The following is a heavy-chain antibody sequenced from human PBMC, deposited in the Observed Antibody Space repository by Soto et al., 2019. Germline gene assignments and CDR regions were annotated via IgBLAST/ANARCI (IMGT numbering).Heavy chain of an antibody. V-gene: IGHV3-23*01. D-gene: IGHD2-21*02. CDR1: GFTFSSYA. Sequence: PGGSLRLSCAASGFTFSSYAMIWVRQAPGKGLEWVSAISGSGGSTYYADSVKGRFTISRDNSKNTLYLQMNSLRAEDTAVYYCAKPGYCGGDCYLFDYWGQGTLVTVSS. CDR2: ISGSGGST. CDR3: AKPGYCGGDCYLFDY. J-gene: IGHJ4*02.